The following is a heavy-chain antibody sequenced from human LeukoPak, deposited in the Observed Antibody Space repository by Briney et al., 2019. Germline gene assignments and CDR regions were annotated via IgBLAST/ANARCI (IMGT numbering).Heavy chain of an antibody. CDR2: ISSSSSYT. V-gene: IGHV3-11*06. CDR3: ARDLREFDSSGYYLDY. J-gene: IGHJ4*02. D-gene: IGHD3-22*01. Sequence: GGSLRLSCAASGFTFSDYYMSWIRQAPGKGLEWVSYISSSSSYTNYADSVKGRFTISRDNAKNSLYLQMNSLRAEETAVYYCARDLREFDSSGYYLDYWGQGTLVTVSS. CDR1: GFTFSDYY.